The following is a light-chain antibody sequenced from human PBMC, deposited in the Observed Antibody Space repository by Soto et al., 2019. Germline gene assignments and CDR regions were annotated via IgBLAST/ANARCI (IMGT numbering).Light chain of an antibody. V-gene: IGKV3-20*01. CDR2: GAS. J-gene: IGKJ1*01. Sequence: EIVLTQSPGTLSLSPGERATLSCRASQSVSSSYFAWYQQKPSQAPRLLIYGASSRATGIPDRFSGSGSGTDFTLTISRLEPEDFAVYYCQQYGSSLRTLGQGTKLYIK. CDR1: QSVSSSY. CDR3: QQYGSSLRT.